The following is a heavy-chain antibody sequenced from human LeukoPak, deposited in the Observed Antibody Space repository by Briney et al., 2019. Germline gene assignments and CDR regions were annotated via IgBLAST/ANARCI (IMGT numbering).Heavy chain of an antibody. CDR2: MNPNSGNT. J-gene: IGHJ6*03. V-gene: IGHV1-8*03. D-gene: IGHD1-26*01. CDR1: GYTFTSYD. Sequence: ASVKVSCEASGYTFTSYDINWVRQATGQGLEWMGWMNPNSGNTGYAQKFQGRVTITRNTSISTAYMELSSLRSEDTAVYYCARNSGSYSGLDYMDVWGKGTTVTVSS. CDR3: ARNSGSYSGLDYMDV.